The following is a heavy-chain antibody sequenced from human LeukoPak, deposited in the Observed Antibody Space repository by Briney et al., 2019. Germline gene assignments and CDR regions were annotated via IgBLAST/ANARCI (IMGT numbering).Heavy chain of an antibody. CDR3: AKPTRGSGSFLIDF. V-gene: IGHV3-33*06. D-gene: IGHD1-26*01. CDR1: GFTFSSYG. Sequence: GRSLRLSCAASGFTFSSYGMNWARQAPGKGLEWVAVIWNDGSDKYYADSVKGRFTISRDNSKNTLYLQMNSLRAEDTAVYYCAKPTRGSGSFLIDFWGQGTLVTVSS. CDR2: IWNDGSDK. J-gene: IGHJ4*02.